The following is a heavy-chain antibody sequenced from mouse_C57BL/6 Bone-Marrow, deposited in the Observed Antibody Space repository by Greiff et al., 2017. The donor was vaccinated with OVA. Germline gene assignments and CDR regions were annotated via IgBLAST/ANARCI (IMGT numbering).Heavy chain of an antibody. J-gene: IGHJ4*01. Sequence: QVQLQQSGAELARPGASVKLSCKASGYTFTSYGISWVKQRTGQGLEWIGEIYPRSGNTYYNEKFKGKTTLTADKSSSTAYMELRSLTSEDSAVYFCARWSYYYAMDYWGQGTSVTVSS. V-gene: IGHV1-81*01. CDR2: IYPRSGNT. CDR1: GYTFTSYG. CDR3: ARWSYYYAMDY.